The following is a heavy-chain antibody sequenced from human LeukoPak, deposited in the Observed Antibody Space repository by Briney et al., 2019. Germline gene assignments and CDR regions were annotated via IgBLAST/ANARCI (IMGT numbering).Heavy chain of an antibody. CDR1: GFTFSSYD. CDR3: ARVVPAATTWFDP. Sequence: GGSLRLSCAASGFTFSSYDIHWVRQAPGKGLEWVSSISSSSSYIYYADSVKGRFTISRDSFKNTLYLQMNSLRPEDTAVYYCARVVPAATTWFDPWGQGTLVTVSS. J-gene: IGHJ5*02. CDR2: ISSSSSYI. V-gene: IGHV3-21*01. D-gene: IGHD2-2*01.